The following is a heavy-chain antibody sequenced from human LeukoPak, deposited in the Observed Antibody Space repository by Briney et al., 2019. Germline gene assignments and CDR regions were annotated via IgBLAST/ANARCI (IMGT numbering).Heavy chain of an antibody. CDR2: INPNSGGT. D-gene: IGHD3-22*01. Sequence: ASVKVSCKASGYTFTGYYMHWVRQAPGQGLEWMGWINPNSGGTNYAQKFQGRVTMTRDTSISTAYMEPSRLRSDDTAVYYCARASRRLLLNLFDYLGQGTLVTVSS. CDR3: ARASRRLLLNLFDY. CDR1: GYTFTGYY. V-gene: IGHV1-2*02. J-gene: IGHJ4*02.